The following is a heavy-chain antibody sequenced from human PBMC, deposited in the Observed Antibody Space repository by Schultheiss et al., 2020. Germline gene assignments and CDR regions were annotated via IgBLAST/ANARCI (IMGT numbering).Heavy chain of an antibody. CDR2: IWYDGSNK. J-gene: IGHJ4*02. CDR3: AREDTPELFDY. Sequence: GGSLRLSCAASGFTFSSYGIHWVRQAPGKGLEWVAVIWYDGSNKYYADSVKGRFTISRDNSKNTLYLQMNSLRAEDTAVYYCAREDTPELFDYWGQGTLVTVSS. CDR1: GFTFSSYG. V-gene: IGHV3-33*01. D-gene: IGHD5-18*01.